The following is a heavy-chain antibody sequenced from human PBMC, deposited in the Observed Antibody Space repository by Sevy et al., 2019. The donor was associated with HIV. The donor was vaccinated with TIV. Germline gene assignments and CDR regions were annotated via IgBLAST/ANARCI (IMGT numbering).Heavy chain of an antibody. CDR1: GFTFSDYY. CDR3: TRDDTYSHPWEFDW. Sequence: ASVKVSCKASGFTFSDYYMHWVRQAPGQGLEWMGWFNPNNGDSRSAHQFQGRVTLTGDMSISTAYMELTRLRSDDTAIYFCTRDDTYSHPWEFDWWGHGALVTVSS. D-gene: IGHD5-18*01. CDR2: FNPNNGDS. J-gene: IGHJ4*01. V-gene: IGHV1-2*02.